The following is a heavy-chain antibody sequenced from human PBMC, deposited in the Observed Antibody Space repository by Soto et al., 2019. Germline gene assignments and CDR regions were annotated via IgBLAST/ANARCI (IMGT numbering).Heavy chain of an antibody. J-gene: IGHJ4*02. V-gene: IGHV4-59*01. CDR1: GGSIRSYY. Sequence: QVQLQESGPGLVKPSETLSLTCTVSGGSIRSYYWSWIRQPPGKGLEWIGYIYYSGSTIYNPSLKSRVTISVDTSNNQFSLKLSSVTAADTAVYYCARESGYTMNLDYWGQGTLVTVSS. CDR3: ARESGYTMNLDY. D-gene: IGHD3-22*01. CDR2: IYYSGST.